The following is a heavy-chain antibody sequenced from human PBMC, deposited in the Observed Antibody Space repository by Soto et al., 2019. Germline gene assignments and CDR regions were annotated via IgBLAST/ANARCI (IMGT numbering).Heavy chain of an antibody. D-gene: IGHD6-13*01. CDR2: ISVYNGNT. CDR3: ARSPIAATGSLDY. V-gene: IGHV1-18*01. J-gene: IGHJ4*02. Sequence: QVQLVQSGAEVKNPGASVKVSCKSSGYTFINYGISCVRQAPGQGLEWMGWISVYNGNTNYAQKLQGRVTMTTDTSTSTAYMQLRSLRSDDTAVYYCARSPIAATGSLDYWGQGTLVTVSS. CDR1: GYTFINYG.